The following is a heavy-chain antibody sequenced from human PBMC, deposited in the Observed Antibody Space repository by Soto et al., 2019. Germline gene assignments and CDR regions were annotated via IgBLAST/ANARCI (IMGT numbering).Heavy chain of an antibody. CDR1: GGTFSSYA. Sequence: QVQLVQSGAEVKKPGSSVKVSCKASGGTFSSYAISWVRQAPGQGLEWMGGIIPIFGTANYAPKFQGRVTITADESTSTAYMEMSSLRSEDTAVYYCARSKKLRYFAWSPSITYYYYGMDVWGQGTTVTVSS. V-gene: IGHV1-69*01. CDR3: ARSKKLRYFAWSPSITYYYYGMDV. D-gene: IGHD3-9*01. J-gene: IGHJ6*02. CDR2: IIPIFGTA.